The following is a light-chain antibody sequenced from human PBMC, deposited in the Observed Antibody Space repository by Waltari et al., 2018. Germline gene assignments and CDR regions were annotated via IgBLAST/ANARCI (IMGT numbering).Light chain of an antibody. CDR1: SAVGAYDY. CDR2: DVN. CDR3: SSYGGSNNFAV. Sequence: QSALTQPPSASGSPGQSVTISCPGTSAVGAYDYVSWYQQHPGKAPKFIIYDVNRRPSGVPDRFSGSKSGNTASLTVSGLQAEDEADYYCSSYGGSNNFAVFGGGTKLTVL. J-gene: IGLJ2*01. V-gene: IGLV2-8*01.